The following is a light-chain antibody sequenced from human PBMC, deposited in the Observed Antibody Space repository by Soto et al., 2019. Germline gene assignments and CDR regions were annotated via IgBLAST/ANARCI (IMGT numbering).Light chain of an antibody. CDR1: QTINSW. CDR2: DAA. V-gene: IGKV1-5*01. Sequence: DIQMTQSPSTLSASVGDRVTITCRASQTINSWLAWYQQKPGKAPNLLIYDAASLESGVPSRFSDSGSGTEFTLTISSLQPDDFATYYCQQYNGYTWTFGQGTKVEIK. J-gene: IGKJ1*01. CDR3: QQYNGYTWT.